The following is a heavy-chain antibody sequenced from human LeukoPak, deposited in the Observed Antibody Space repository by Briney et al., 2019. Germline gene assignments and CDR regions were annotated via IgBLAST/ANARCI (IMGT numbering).Heavy chain of an antibody. CDR3: ARELVVVNAEYFQH. CDR2: IKQDGSEK. Sequence: GSLRLSCAASGFTFSSYWMSWVRQAPGKGLEWVANIKQDGSEKYYVDSVKGRFTISRDNAKNSLYLQMNSLRAEDTAVYYCARELVVVNAEYFQHWGQGTLVTVSS. D-gene: IGHD3-22*01. J-gene: IGHJ1*01. V-gene: IGHV3-7*03. CDR1: GFTFSSYW.